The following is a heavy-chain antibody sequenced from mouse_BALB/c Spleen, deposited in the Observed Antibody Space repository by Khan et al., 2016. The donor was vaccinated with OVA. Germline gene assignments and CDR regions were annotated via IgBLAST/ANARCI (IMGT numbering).Heavy chain of an antibody. Sequence: EVQLVESGPGLVKPSQSLSLTCTVTGYSITSDYAWNWIRQFPGNKLEWMGYISSTGSTSYNPSLKSRISITRDPSKNQFFQHLNSVTTDDTATYYCARSLYCSDADAMDYWGQGTSVTVSS. CDR1: GYSITSDYA. D-gene: IGHD2-13*01. V-gene: IGHV3-2*02. J-gene: IGHJ4*01. CDR3: ARSLYCSDADAMDY. CDR2: ISSTGST.